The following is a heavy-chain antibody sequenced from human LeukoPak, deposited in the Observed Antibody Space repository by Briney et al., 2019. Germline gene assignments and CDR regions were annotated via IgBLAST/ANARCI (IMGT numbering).Heavy chain of an antibody. CDR1: GGSISSYY. CDR3: ARDQRGSNYYDSSGLINWFDP. J-gene: IGHJ5*02. Sequence: SETLSLTCTVSGGSISSYYWSWIRQPPGKGLEWIGYIYYSGSTNYNPSLKSRVTISVDTSKNQFSPKLSSVTAADTAVYYCARDQRGSNYYDSSGLINWFDPWGQGTLVTVSS. V-gene: IGHV4-59*01. D-gene: IGHD3-22*01. CDR2: IYYSGST.